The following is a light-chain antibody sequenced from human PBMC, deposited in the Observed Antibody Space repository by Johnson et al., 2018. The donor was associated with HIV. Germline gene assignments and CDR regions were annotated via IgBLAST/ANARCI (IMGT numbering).Light chain of an antibody. Sequence: QSVLTQPPSVSAAPGQKVTISCSGSSSNIGNNFVSWYQQLPGTAPKLLIYDNNKRPSGIPDRFSGSKSGTSATLGITGLPTWDEADYYCGTWDSSLSVAYVFGTGTKVTVL. V-gene: IGLV1-51*01. CDR2: DNN. CDR3: GTWDSSLSVAYV. CDR1: SSNIGNNF. J-gene: IGLJ1*01.